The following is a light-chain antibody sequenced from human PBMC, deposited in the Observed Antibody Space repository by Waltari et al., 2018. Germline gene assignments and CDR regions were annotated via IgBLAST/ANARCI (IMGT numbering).Light chain of an antibody. J-gene: IGLJ3*02. CDR1: SSNIGAGHD. CDR2: AGT. Sequence: QSVLTQPPSVFGAPGQRVTISCTGTSSNIGAGHDVFWYQQLPGTAPKLLIFAGTKRSSWVPDRCSGSKFGTSASLAITGLQAEDEADYYCQSYDSSLRGRVFGGVTKLTVL. V-gene: IGLV1-40*01. CDR3: QSYDSSLRGRV.